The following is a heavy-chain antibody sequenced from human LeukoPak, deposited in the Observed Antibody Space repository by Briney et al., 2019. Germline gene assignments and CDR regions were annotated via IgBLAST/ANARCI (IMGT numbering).Heavy chain of an antibody. V-gene: IGHV4-39*01. CDR2: IYESGST. CDR1: GGSISSSSYY. CDR3: AGHGMGWHEGVFDY. J-gene: IGHJ4*02. D-gene: IGHD6-19*01. Sequence: PSETLSLTCTVSGGSISSSSYYWGWIRPPPGKGLEWVGCIYESGSTYYNPSIKSRVTISVDTSKNQFSLKLSSGTAADTAVYYCAGHGMGWHEGVFDYWGKGTLVTVSS.